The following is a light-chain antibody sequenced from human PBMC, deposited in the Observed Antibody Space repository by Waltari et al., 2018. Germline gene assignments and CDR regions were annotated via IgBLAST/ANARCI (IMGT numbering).Light chain of an antibody. CDR3: AAWDDSLSGPV. CDR1: SSNIGRNY. J-gene: IGLJ2*01. Sequence: QSVLTQPPSASGTPGQRVTIPCAGSSSNIGRNYVSWYQQLPGTAPKLLISRNNQRPSGVPDRFSGSKSGTSVSLAISGLRSEDEADYYCAAWDDSLSGPVFGGGTKLTVL. V-gene: IGLV1-47*01. CDR2: RNN.